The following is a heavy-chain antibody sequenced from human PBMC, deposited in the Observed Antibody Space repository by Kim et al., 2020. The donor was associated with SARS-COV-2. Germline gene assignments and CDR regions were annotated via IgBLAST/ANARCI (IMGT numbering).Heavy chain of an antibody. CDR3: ARDWGGAYCGGDCYFLGY. Sequence: MKGRFTISSDNSKNTLYLQMNSLRAEDTAVYYGARDWGGAYCGGDCYFLGYWGQGTLVTVSS. J-gene: IGHJ4*02. D-gene: IGHD2-21*01. V-gene: IGHV3-30*07.